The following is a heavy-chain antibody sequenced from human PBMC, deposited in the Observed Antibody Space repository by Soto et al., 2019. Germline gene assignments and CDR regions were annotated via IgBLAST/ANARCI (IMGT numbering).Heavy chain of an antibody. Sequence: PGGSLRLSCAASGLTFSSYAMSWVGQAPGKGLEWVSAISGSGGSTYYADSVKGRFTISRDNSKNTLYLQMNSLRAEDTAVYYCAKDLSNYFDSSGLWYYGMYVWGQGTTVIVAS. CDR3: AKDLSNYFDSSGLWYYGMYV. J-gene: IGHJ6*02. D-gene: IGHD3-22*01. CDR1: GLTFSSYA. V-gene: IGHV3-23*01. CDR2: ISGSGGST.